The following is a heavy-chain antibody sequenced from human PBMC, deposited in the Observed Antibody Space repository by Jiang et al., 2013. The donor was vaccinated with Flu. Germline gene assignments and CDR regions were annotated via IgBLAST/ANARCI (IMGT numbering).Heavy chain of an antibody. Sequence: SGAEVKKPGSSVKVSCKASGGTFSSYAISWVRQAPGQGLEWMGRIIPILGIANYAQKFQGRVTITADKSTSTVYMELSSLRSEDTAVYYCARGYDYVWGSYQYAFDIWGQGTMVTVSS. D-gene: IGHD3-16*02. CDR2: IIPILGIA. CDR3: ARGYDYVWGSYQYAFDI. CDR1: GGTFSSYA. J-gene: IGHJ3*02. V-gene: IGHV1-69*04.